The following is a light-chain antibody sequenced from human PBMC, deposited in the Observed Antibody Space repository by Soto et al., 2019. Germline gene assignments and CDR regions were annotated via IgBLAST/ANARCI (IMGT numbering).Light chain of an antibody. Sequence: EVVLTQSPDTLSVSPGERATLSCRASQSVSSNLAWYQQTPGQAPRLLIYGAATRATDIPARFSGSGSGTEFTLTISSLQSEDFGVYYCHQYNDWPWWTFGQGTKVEIK. J-gene: IGKJ1*01. CDR2: GAA. CDR3: HQYNDWPWWT. V-gene: IGKV3-15*01. CDR1: QSVSSN.